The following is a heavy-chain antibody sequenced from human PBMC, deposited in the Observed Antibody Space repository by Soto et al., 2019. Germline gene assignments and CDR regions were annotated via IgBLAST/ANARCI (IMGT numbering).Heavy chain of an antibody. CDR1: GGSINSGGYS. Sequence: QLQLQESGSGLVKPSQTLSLTCTVSGGSINSGGYSWIWIRQPPGKGLEWIGYIYHTGNTFYNPSPQSRVTISVDQSKNQFSLSLGSVTAADTAMYYCARVERPLSTPFAYGMDVWGQGTTVTVSS. CDR3: ARVERPLSTPFAYGMDV. D-gene: IGHD2-2*01. V-gene: IGHV4-30-2*01. CDR2: IYHTGNT. J-gene: IGHJ6*02.